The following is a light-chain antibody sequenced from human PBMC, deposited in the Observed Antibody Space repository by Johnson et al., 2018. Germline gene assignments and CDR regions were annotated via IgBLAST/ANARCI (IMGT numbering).Light chain of an antibody. CDR1: SSNIGNNY. V-gene: IGLV1-51*02. J-gene: IGLJ1*01. CDR3: GTWDSSLSAGNV. CDR2: ENN. Sequence: QSVLTQPPSVSAAPGQKVTISCSGSSSNIGNNYVSWYQQLPGTAPKLLIYENNKRPSGIPDRFSGSKSGTSATRGIHGLQHGDEADYYCGTWDSSLSAGNVFGTGTKFTVL.